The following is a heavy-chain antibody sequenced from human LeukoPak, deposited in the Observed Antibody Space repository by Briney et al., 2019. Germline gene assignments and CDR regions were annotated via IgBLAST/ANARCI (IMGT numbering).Heavy chain of an antibody. Sequence: GGSLRLSCAASGFTYNNHAMSSVRQAPGKGLEWVSGISGSGTSADYADSVRGRFTISKDNSKNTLYLQMSSLRAEDTAVYYCARSDCSVITCYVLDYWGQGTLVTVSS. D-gene: IGHD2-2*01. CDR2: ISGSGTSA. V-gene: IGHV3-23*01. CDR1: GFTYNNHA. J-gene: IGHJ4*02. CDR3: ARSDCSVITCYVLDY.